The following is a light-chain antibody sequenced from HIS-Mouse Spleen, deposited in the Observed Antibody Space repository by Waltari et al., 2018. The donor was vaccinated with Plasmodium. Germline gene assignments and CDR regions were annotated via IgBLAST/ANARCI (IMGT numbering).Light chain of an antibody. V-gene: IGLV3-21*03. Sequence: SYVLTQPPSVSVAPGKTARITCGGNNIGSKSVHWYQQKPGQAPVLVVYDDSDRPSGLPERFSGSNAGNTATLTISRVEAGDEADYYCQVCDSSSDHVVFGGGTKLTVL. CDR2: DDS. CDR3: QVCDSSSDHVV. J-gene: IGLJ2*01. CDR1: NIGSKS.